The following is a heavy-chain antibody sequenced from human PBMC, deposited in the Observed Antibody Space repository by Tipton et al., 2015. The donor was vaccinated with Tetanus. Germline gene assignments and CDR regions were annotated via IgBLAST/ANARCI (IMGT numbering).Heavy chain of an antibody. D-gene: IGHD2-21*02. J-gene: IGHJ6*02. CDR3: ARLGVTNSGMDV. CDR2: INHSGST. Sequence: GLVKPSETLSLTCAVYGGSFSGYYWSWIRQPPGKGLEWIGEINHSGSTNYNPSLKSRVTISVDTSKNQFSLKLSSVTPADTAVYYCARLGVTNSGMDVWGQGTTVTVSS. CDR1: GGSFSGYY. V-gene: IGHV4-34*01.